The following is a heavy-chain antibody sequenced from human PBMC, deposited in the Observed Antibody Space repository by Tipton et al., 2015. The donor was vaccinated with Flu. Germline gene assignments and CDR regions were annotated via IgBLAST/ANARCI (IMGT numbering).Heavy chain of an antibody. J-gene: IGHJ4*02. CDR2: IYYSGST. D-gene: IGHD5-24*01. V-gene: IGHV4-59*01. CDR1: GGSISSYY. Sequence: TLSLTCTVSGGSISSYYWSWIRQPPGKGLEWIGYIYYSGSTNYNPSLKSRVTISVDTSKNQFSLKLSSVTAADTAVYYCAREGSVDGYNYSYFDYWGQGTLVTVSS. CDR3: AREGSVDGYNYSYFDY.